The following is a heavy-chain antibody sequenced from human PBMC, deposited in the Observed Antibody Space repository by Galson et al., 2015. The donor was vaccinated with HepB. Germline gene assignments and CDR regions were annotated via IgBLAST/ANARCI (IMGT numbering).Heavy chain of an antibody. D-gene: IGHD1-1*01. V-gene: IGHV1-2*02. J-gene: IGHJ4*02. CDR1: GYTFTDYY. CDR3: ARGRHTETVTAPFDY. Sequence: SVKVSCKASGYTFTDYYIHWMRQAPGQGLEWVGWINGKSGVTKSAQKFQGRVTMTRDTSITTTYMELSRLTSDDTAIFYCARGRHTETVTAPFDYWGQGTLVTVSS. CDR2: INGKSGVT.